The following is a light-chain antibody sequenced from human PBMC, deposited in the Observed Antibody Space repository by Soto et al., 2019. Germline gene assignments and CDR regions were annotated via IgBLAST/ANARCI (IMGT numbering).Light chain of an antibody. CDR2: SDN. CDR1: TSNIGTHA. V-gene: IGLV1-44*01. J-gene: IGLJ2*01. CDR3: AAWDDSLNGVV. Sequence: QSVLTQPPSASETPGQRVTISCSGATSNIGTHAVHWYQQLPGTAPKLLIYSDNQRPSGVPDRFSVSKSGTSASLAISDLQSEDEADYYCAAWDDSLNGVVFGGGTKVTVL.